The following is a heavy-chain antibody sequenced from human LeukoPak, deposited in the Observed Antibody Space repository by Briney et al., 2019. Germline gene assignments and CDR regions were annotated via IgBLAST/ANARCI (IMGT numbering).Heavy chain of an antibody. J-gene: IGHJ4*02. V-gene: IGHV1-18*01. CDR1: GYTFTSSY. D-gene: IGHD1-26*01. CDR3: ARGGTYYPCIDY. CDR2: VSAYNGRT. Sequence: ASVKVSCKASGYTFTSSYINWVRQAPGQRLEWMGWVSAYNGRTNYAQKFQGRVTMTTDSSTSTAYMDLTSLRSDDTAVYYCARGGTYYPCIDYWGQGTLVTVSS.